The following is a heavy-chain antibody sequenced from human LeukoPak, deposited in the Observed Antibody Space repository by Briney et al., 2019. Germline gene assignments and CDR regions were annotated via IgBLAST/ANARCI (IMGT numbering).Heavy chain of an antibody. V-gene: IGHV3-7*01. CDR3: ARHLSGITGYTYGRGIDY. Sequence: PGGSLRLSCAASRFTFNNYWMAWVRQAPGKGLEWVANIKQDGSEKYYVDSVKGRFTISRDNAKKSLYLQMNSLRAEDTAVYYCARHLSGITGYTYGRGIDYWGQGTLLTVSS. CDR1: RFTFNNYW. J-gene: IGHJ4*02. D-gene: IGHD5-18*01. CDR2: IKQDGSEK.